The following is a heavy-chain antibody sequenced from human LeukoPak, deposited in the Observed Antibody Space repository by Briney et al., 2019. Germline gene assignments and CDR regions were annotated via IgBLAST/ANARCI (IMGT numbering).Heavy chain of an antibody. D-gene: IGHD3-10*01. Sequence: SETLSLTCAVSGASISNYYWDWIRQPPGKGLEWIGYVSYSGSTEYNPSLKGRVTISLDTSKSQFSLKLSSVTAADTAVYYCARTYYYGSGSYWNYWGQGTPVTVSS. CDR3: ARTYYYGSGSYWNY. V-gene: IGHV4-59*12. J-gene: IGHJ4*02. CDR2: VSYSGST. CDR1: GASISNYY.